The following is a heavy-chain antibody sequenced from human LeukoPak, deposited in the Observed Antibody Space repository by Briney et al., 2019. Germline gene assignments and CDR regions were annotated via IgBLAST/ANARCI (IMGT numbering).Heavy chain of an antibody. Sequence: PGGSLRLSCAASGFTFRSHWMSWVRQAPGKGLEWVSGISWNSGSIGYADSVKGRFTISRDNAKNSLYLQMNSLRAEDTALYYCAKDIGGYSYGYVYFDYWGQGTLVTVSS. J-gene: IGHJ4*02. CDR3: AKDIGGYSYGYVYFDY. CDR2: ISWNSGSI. CDR1: GFTFRSHW. V-gene: IGHV3-9*01. D-gene: IGHD5-18*01.